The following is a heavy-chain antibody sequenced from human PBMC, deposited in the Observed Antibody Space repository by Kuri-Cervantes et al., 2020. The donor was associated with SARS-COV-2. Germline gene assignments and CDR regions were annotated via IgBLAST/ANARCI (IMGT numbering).Heavy chain of an antibody. J-gene: IGHJ5*02. Sequence: GESLKISCKGSGYRFSSYWISWVRQMPGKGLEWMGRIDPSDSYTNYSPSFQGHVTISADKSISTAYLQWGSLKASDTAMYYCAIIALAAAGTARWFDPWGQGTLVTVSS. CDR3: AIIALAAAGTARWFDP. CDR2: IDPSDSYT. D-gene: IGHD6-13*01. CDR1: GYRFSSYW. V-gene: IGHV5-10-1*01.